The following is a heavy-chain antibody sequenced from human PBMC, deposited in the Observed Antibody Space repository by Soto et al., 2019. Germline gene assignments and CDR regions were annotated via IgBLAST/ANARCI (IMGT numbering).Heavy chain of an antibody. D-gene: IGHD3-16*01. CDR2: IYHSGST. CDR3: ASGGGYFDY. V-gene: IGHV4-38-2*02. J-gene: IGHJ4*02. Sequence: KSSETLSLTCTVSGYSINSGYYWGWIRQPPGKGLEWIGSIYHSGSTYYNPSLKSRVTISVDTSKNQFSLKLSSVTAADTAVYYCASGGGYFDYWGQGTLVTVSS. CDR1: GYSINSGYY.